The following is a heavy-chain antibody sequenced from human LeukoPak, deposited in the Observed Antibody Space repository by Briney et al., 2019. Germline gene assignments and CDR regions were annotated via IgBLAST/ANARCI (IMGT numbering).Heavy chain of an antibody. Sequence: SGPALVKPPQTLTLTCTFSGFSLSTSGMCVSWIRQPPRKALEWLARIDCDDDKYYSTSLKTRLTISKDTSKNQVVLTMTNMDPVDTATYYCARIKVSSSNRPPYYYYYMDVWGKGTTVTASS. V-gene: IGHV2-70*11. CDR2: IDCDDDK. D-gene: IGHD6-6*01. CDR1: GFSLSTSGMC. CDR3: ARIKVSSSNRPPYYYYYMDV. J-gene: IGHJ6*03.